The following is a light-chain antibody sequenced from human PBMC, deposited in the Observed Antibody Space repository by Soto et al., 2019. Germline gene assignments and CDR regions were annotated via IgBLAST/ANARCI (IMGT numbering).Light chain of an antibody. J-gene: IGKJ2*01. CDR2: DAS. CDR3: QQYGSSPYT. CDR1: QSVSNNF. Sequence: EILLTQSPGTQSLSPGERATLSCRASQSVSNNFLAWYQQKAGQAPRLLIYDASSRATRIPDRFSGSGSGTDFPLNISTLEPEDFAVYYCQQYGSSPYTFGQGTKLEIK. V-gene: IGKV3-20*01.